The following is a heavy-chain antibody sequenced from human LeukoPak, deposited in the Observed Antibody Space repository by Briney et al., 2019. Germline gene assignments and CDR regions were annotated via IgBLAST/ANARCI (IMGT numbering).Heavy chain of an antibody. CDR3: TRGGYYDILTGSD. Sequence: SGGSLRLSCAASGFTFSTYAMNWVRQAPGKGLEWVGFIRSQAYGGTTEYAASVKGRFTISRDESKSIAYLQMNSLKTEDTAVYYCTRGGYYDILTGSDWGQGTLVTVSS. CDR2: IRSQAYGGTT. D-gene: IGHD3-9*01. V-gene: IGHV3-49*04. CDR1: GFTFSTYA. J-gene: IGHJ4*02.